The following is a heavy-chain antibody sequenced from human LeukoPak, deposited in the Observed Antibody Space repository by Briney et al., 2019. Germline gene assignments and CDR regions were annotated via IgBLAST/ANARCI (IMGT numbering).Heavy chain of an antibody. CDR3: ARGKVTHRGRYYYYMDV. V-gene: IGHV4-34*01. CDR1: GGSFSGYY. D-gene: IGHD4-11*01. J-gene: IGHJ6*03. CDR2: INHSGST. Sequence: AETLSLTCAVYGGSFSGYYWSWLRQPPGKGLEWIGEINHSGSTNYNPSLKSRVTISVDTSKNQFSLKLSSVTAADTAVYYCARGKVTHRGRYYYYMDVWGKGTTVTVSS.